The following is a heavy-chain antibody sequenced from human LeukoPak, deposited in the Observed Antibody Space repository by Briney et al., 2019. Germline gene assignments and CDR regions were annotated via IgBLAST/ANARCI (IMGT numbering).Heavy chain of an antibody. Sequence: SVKVSCKASGGTFSSYAISWVRQAPGQGLEWMGRIIPILGIANYAQKSQGRVTITADKSTSTAYMELSSLRSEDTAVYYCARDPGIAAAGRDYWGQGTLVTVSS. V-gene: IGHV1-69*04. CDR1: GGTFSSYA. D-gene: IGHD6-13*01. CDR3: ARDPGIAAAGRDY. CDR2: IIPILGIA. J-gene: IGHJ4*02.